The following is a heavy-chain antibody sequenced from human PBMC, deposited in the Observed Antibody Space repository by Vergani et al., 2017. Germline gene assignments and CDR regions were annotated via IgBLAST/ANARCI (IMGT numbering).Heavy chain of an antibody. D-gene: IGHD2-8*02. CDR1: GFTVSSNY. J-gene: IGHJ4*02. Sequence: VQLVESGGGLVKPGGSLRLSCAASGFTVSSNYMSWVRQAPGKGLEWVSVIYSGGSTYYADSVKGRFTISRDNSKNTLYLQMNSLRAEDTAVYYCARDIAGGPKGYWGQGTLVTVSS. V-gene: IGHV3-66*01. CDR3: ARDIAGGPKGY. CDR2: IYSGGST.